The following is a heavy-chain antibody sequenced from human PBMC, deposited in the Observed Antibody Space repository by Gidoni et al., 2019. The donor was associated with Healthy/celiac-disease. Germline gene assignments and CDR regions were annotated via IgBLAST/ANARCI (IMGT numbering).Heavy chain of an antibody. CDR1: GFPFSSYA. V-gene: IGHV3-23*01. CDR2: ISGSGGST. D-gene: IGHD6-19*01. Sequence: EVQLLESGGGLVQPGGSLRLSCAASGFPFSSYAMSWVRQAPGKGLEWVSAISGSGGSTSYADSVKGRFTISRDNSKNTLYLQMNSLRAEDTAVYYCAKQKASGWYYFDYWGQGTLVTVSS. CDR3: AKQKASGWYYFDY. J-gene: IGHJ4*02.